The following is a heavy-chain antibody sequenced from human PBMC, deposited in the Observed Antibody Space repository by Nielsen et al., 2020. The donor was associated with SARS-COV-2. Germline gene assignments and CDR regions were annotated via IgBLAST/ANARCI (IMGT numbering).Heavy chain of an antibody. CDR1: GYTFTGYY. Sequence: ASVKVSCKASGYTFTGYYMHWVRQAPGQGLEWMGWISAYNGNTNYAQKLQGRVTMTTDTSTSTAYMELRSLRSDDTAVYYCARDLRQWLVRGGRFDPWGQGTLVTVSS. V-gene: IGHV1-18*04. J-gene: IGHJ5*02. CDR3: ARDLRQWLVRGGRFDP. CDR2: ISAYNGNT. D-gene: IGHD6-19*01.